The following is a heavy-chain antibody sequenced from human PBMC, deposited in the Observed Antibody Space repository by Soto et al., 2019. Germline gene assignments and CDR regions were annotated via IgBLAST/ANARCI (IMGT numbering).Heavy chain of an antibody. CDR1: GGTFSRYA. Sequence: SVKVCCKASGGTFSRYAISWVGRAPGQGLEWIGRIIPILGIANYAQKFQGRVTITADKSTSTAYMELSSLRSEDTDVYYCAFFLRIRRPPRCTLVPSRRSSDL. V-gene: IGHV1-69*04. CDR2: IIPILGIA. D-gene: IGHD4-17*01. J-gene: IGHJ2*01. CDR3: AFFLRIRRPPRCTLVPSRRSSDL.